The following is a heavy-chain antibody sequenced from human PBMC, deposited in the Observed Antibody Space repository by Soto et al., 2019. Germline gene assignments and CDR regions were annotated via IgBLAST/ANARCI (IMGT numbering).Heavy chain of an antibody. J-gene: IGHJ6*03. Sequence: VGSLRLSCAASGFTFSSYAMSWVRQAPGKGLEWVSAISGSGGSTYYADSVKGRFTISRDNSKNTLYLQMNSLRAEDTAVYYCARDTRYSSSLLNYYYMDVWGKGTTVTVSS. CDR3: ARDTRYSSSLLNYYYMDV. V-gene: IGHV3-23*01. D-gene: IGHD6-6*01. CDR1: GFTFSSYA. CDR2: ISGSGGST.